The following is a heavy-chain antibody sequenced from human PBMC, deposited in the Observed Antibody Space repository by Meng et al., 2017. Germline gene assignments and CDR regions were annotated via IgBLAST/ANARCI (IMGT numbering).Heavy chain of an antibody. V-gene: IGHV1-3*01. CDR1: GYTFTSYA. J-gene: IGHJ5*02. CDR3: ARDKLKTFDP. CDR2: INAGNGNT. Sequence: QVRLVQSGAGGKKPGASVKVSCKASGYTFTSYAMHWVRQAPGQRLEWMGWINAGNGNTKYSQKFQGRVTITRDTSASTAYMELSSLRSEDTAVYYCARDKLKTFDPWGQGTLVTVSS.